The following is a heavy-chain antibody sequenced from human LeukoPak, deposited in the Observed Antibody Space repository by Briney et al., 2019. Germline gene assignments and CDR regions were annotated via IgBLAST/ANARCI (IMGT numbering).Heavy chain of an antibody. D-gene: IGHD3-22*01. CDR1: GFTFSSYG. CDR3: AKGGVYYYDSSGPPGY. J-gene: IGHJ4*02. CDR2: IRYDGSNK. V-gene: IGHV3-30*02. Sequence: PGGSLRLPCAASGFTFSSYGMHWVRQAPGKGLEWVAFIRYDGSNKYYADSVKGRFTISRDNSKNTLYLQMNSLRAEDTAVYYCAKGGVYYYDSSGPPGYWGQGTLVTVSS.